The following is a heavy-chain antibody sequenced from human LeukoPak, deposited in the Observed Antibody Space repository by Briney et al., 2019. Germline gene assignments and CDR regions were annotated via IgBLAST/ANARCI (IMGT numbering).Heavy chain of an antibody. CDR3: AKGGEATMRDGYNYYYYYMEV. D-gene: IGHD5-24*01. J-gene: IGHJ6*03. CDR1: GITFSSHA. CDR2: ISGSGGHT. V-gene: IGHV3-23*01. Sequence: GGSLRLSCAASGITFSSHATSWVRQAPGKGLEWVSLISGSGGHTYYGDSVKGRFTISRDNSKNTLYLQMNSLRAEDTAVYYCAKGGEATMRDGYNYYYYYMEVWGRGTTVTVSS.